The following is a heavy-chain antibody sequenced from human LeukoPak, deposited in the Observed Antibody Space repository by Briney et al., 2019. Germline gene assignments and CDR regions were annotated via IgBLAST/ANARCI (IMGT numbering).Heavy chain of an antibody. CDR2: ISGSGGST. CDR1: GFTLSSYA. V-gene: IGHV3-23*01. J-gene: IGHJ4*02. Sequence: PGGSLRLSCAASGFTLSSYAMNWVRQAPGKGLEWVSAISGSGGSTYYADSVKGRFTISRDNSKNTLYLQMNSLRAEDTAVYYCAKDGTFVETDQGAYFDYWGQGTLVTVSS. D-gene: IGHD3-10*01. CDR3: AKDGTFVETDQGAYFDY.